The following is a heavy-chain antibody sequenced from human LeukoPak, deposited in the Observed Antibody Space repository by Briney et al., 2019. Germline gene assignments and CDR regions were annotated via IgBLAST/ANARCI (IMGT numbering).Heavy chain of an antibody. CDR1: GYTFTGHY. CDR2: INPNSGDT. CDR3: ARVFYTGGWGYFDL. D-gene: IGHD6-19*01. J-gene: IGHJ2*01. V-gene: IGHV1-2*02. Sequence: ASVKVSCKASGYTFTGHYMHWVRQAPGQGPEWMAWINPNSGDTNYAQKFQGRVILTRDASIGTAYMEMNRLTYDETAIYYCARVFYTGGWGYFDLWGHGTLVTVSS.